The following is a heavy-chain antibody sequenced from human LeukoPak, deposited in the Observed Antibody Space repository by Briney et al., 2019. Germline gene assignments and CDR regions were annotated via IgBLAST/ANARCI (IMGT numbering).Heavy chain of an antibody. D-gene: IGHD2-15*01. CDR2: ISYDGSNK. CDR3: AKQLGYCSDGSCYFPY. V-gene: IGHV3-30-3*02. J-gene: IGHJ4*02. CDR1: GFTFSSYA. Sequence: GGSLRLSCAASGFTFSSYAMHWVRQAPGKGLEWVALISYDGSNKYYADSVKGRFTISRDNSKSTLCLQMNSLRAEDTAVYYCAKQLGYCSDGSCYFPYWGQGTLVTVSS.